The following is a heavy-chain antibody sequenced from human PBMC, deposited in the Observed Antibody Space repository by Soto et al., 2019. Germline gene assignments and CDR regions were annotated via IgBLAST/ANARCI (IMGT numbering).Heavy chain of an antibody. CDR2: IIPILGIA. D-gene: IGHD3-10*01. J-gene: IGHJ6*03. CDR3: ARDSGPSDPGYYGSGSYYSLYYYYYMDV. Sequence: ASVKVSCKASGYTFTSYGISWVRQAPGQGQEWMGWIIPILGIANYAQKFQGRVTITADKSTSTAYMELSSLRSEDTAVYYCARDSGPSDPGYYGSGSYYSLYYYYYMDVWGKGTTVTVSS. CDR1: GYTFTSYG. V-gene: IGHV1-69*10.